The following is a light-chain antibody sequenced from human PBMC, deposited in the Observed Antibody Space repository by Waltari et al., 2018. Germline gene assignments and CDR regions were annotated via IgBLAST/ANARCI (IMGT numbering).Light chain of an antibody. Sequence: QSVLTQPPSASGTPGQRVTISCSGSSSNIGSNTVTWYQQLPGTAPKLLIYSNNQRPSVFPDRFSGSKSGTSPSLAISGLQSEDEADYYCAAWDDSLNGLYVFGTGTKVTVL. CDR2: SNN. J-gene: IGLJ1*01. V-gene: IGLV1-44*01. CDR3: AAWDDSLNGLYV. CDR1: SSNIGSNT.